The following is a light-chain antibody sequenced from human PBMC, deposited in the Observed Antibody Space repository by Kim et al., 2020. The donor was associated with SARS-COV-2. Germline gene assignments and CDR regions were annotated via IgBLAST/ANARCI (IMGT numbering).Light chain of an antibody. V-gene: IGLV3-19*01. CDR1: SLRSYY. CDR2: GKN. Sequence: LGQKVRITCQGDSLRSYYASWYQQKPGQAPVLVIYGKNNRPSGIPDRFSGFSSGNTASLTITGAQAEDEADYYCNSRDSSGNHHVVFGGGTQLTVL. J-gene: IGLJ2*01. CDR3: NSRDSSGNHHVV.